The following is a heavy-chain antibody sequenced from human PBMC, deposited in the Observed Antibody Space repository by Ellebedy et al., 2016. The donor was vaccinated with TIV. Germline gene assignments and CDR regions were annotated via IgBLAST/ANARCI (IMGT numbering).Heavy chain of an antibody. J-gene: IGHJ3*02. CDR2: INQPGSDK. CDR3: ATDGAYGDYLSPAHAFEI. D-gene: IGHD4-17*01. CDR1: GFSFRSYW. V-gene: IGHV3-7*01. Sequence: GESLKISCPASGFSFRSYWMTWVRQAPGKGLEWVANINQPGSDKYYVDSVKGRFTISRDNAGKSVFLQMNSLRAEDSAVYYCATDGAYGDYLSPAHAFEIWGPGTMVTVSS.